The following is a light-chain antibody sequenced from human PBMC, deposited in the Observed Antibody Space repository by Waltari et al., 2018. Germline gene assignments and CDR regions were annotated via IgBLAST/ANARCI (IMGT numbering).Light chain of an antibody. CDR1: SLRSYY. Sequence: SSELTQDPAVSVALGQTVRITCQGDSLRSYYASWYQQKPGQAPVLVIYGKNNRPSGIPDQFSGSSSGNTASLTITGAQAEDEADYYCNSRDSSGNHLGVVFGGGTKLTVL. CDR2: GKN. J-gene: IGLJ2*01. V-gene: IGLV3-19*01. CDR3: NSRDSSGNHLGVV.